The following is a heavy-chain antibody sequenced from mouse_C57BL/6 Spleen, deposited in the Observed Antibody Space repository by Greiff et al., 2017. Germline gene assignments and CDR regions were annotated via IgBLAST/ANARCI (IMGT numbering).Heavy chain of an antibody. CDR3: ARDDYDGFAY. D-gene: IGHD2-4*01. J-gene: IGHJ3*01. Sequence: DVMLVVSGGGLVKPGGSLKLSCAASGFTFSDYGMHWVRQAPEKGLEWVAYISSGSSTIYYADTVKGRFTISRDNAKNTLFLQMTSLRSEDTAMYYCARDDYDGFAYWGQGTLVTVSA. CDR2: ISSGSSTI. V-gene: IGHV5-17*01. CDR1: GFTFSDYG.